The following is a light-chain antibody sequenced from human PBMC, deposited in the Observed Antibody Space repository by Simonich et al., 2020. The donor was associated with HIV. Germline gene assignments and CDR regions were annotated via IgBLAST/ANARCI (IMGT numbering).Light chain of an antibody. J-gene: IGKJ1*01. Sequence: EIVLTQSPATLSLSPGERATLSCRASQCVSSYLAWYQQKPGLAPRLLIYDASSRAPGSPDRFSCSGSGTDFTLTISRLEPEDFAMYYCQQYGSSPKTFGQGTRVEIK. V-gene: IGKV3D-20*01. CDR1: QCVSSY. CDR3: QQYGSSPKT. CDR2: DAS.